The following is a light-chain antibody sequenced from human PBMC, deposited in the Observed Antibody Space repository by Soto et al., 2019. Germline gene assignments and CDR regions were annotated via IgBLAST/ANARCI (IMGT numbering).Light chain of an antibody. CDR1: QSVSTS. CDR3: QQYNNWWT. Sequence: EIVMTQSPATLSVSPGERATLSCRASQSVSTSLAWYQQKPGQAPRLLISGASNRATGVPARFSGRGSETEFTLTISSLQSEYLAVDYCQQYNNWWTFGQGTKVDIK. J-gene: IGKJ1*01. CDR2: GAS. V-gene: IGKV3-15*01.